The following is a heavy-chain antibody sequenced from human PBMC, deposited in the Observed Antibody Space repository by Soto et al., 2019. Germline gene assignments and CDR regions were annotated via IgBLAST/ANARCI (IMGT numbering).Heavy chain of an antibody. CDR1: GGSISSSSYY. J-gene: IGHJ4*02. V-gene: IGHV4-39*01. CDR3: ASLGSTRGAPSHY. D-gene: IGHD6-13*01. CDR2: IYYSGST. Sequence: QLQLQESGPGLVKPSETLSLTCTVSGGSISSSSYYWGWIRQPPGKGLEWIGSIYYSGSTYYNPSLKSRVTISVDTSKNQFSLKLSSVTAADTAVYYCASLGSTRGAPSHYWGQGTLVTVSS.